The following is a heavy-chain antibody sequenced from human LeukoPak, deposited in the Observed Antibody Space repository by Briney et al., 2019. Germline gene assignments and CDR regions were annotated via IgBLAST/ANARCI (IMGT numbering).Heavy chain of an antibody. CDR3: ASSISYYGSGSYPLPDY. CDR2: IYPGDSDT. Sequence: GESLKISCKGSGYRFTSYWIGWVRQVPGKGLEWMGIIYPGDSDTRYSPSFQGQVTISADKSISTAYLQWSSLKASDTAMYYCASSISYYGSGSYPLPDYWGQGTLVTVSS. CDR1: GYRFTSYW. D-gene: IGHD3-10*01. V-gene: IGHV5-51*01. J-gene: IGHJ4*02.